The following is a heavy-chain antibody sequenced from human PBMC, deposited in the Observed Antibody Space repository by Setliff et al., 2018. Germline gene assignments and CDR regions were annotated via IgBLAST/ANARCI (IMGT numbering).Heavy chain of an antibody. D-gene: IGHD3-22*01. CDR3: ARDLDYQYYYETSGRDAFDI. J-gene: IGHJ3*02. CDR2: ISSYNGKT. Sequence: ASVKVSCKASGYIFTSYGISWVRQAPGQGLEWMGWISSYNGKTNYAQRLQGRVTMTTDTSTSTAYMELRSLRSDDTAVYYCARDLDYQYYYETSGRDAFDIWGLGTMVTVSS. V-gene: IGHV1-18*01. CDR1: GYIFTSYG.